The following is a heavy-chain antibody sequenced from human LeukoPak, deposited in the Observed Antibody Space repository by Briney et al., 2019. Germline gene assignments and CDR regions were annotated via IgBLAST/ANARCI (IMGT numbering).Heavy chain of an antibody. CDR1: GFTVSSNY. Sequence: GGSLRLSCAASGFTVSSNYMSWVRQAPGKGLEWVSVIYSGGSTHYADSVKGRFTISRVKSKNTLYLQMDSLRAEDTAVYYCARGPTVVNDAFDIWSQGTMVTVSS. J-gene: IGHJ3*02. D-gene: IGHD4-23*01. CDR2: IYSGGST. CDR3: ARGPTVVNDAFDI. V-gene: IGHV3-66*01.